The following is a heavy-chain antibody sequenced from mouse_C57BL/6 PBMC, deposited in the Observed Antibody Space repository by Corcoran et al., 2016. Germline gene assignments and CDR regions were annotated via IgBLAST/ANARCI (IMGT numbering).Heavy chain of an antibody. D-gene: IGHD1-2*01. J-gene: IGHJ1*03. V-gene: IGHV1-26*01. CDR3: ARQLRRFWWYFDV. CDR1: GYTFTDYY. CDR2: INPNNGGT. Sequence: EVQLQQSGPELVKPGASVKISCKASGYTFTDYYMNWVKQSHGKSLEWIGDINPNNGGTSYNQKFKGKATLTVDKSSSTAYMELRSLTSEDSAVYYCARQLRRFWWYFDVWGTGTTVTVSS.